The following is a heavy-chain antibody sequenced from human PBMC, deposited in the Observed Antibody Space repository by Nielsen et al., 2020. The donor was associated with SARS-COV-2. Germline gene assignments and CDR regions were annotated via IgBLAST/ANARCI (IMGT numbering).Heavy chain of an antibody. Sequence: GESLKISCAASGFTFSTYPLHWVRQAPGKGLEWVAIISFDGDYRYYADSVKGRFTISRANSKNTLFLQMNSLRPEDTAVYYCARDGDYRGSGNYYFDSWGQGTLVAVSS. D-gene: IGHD3-10*01. CDR1: GFTFSTYP. V-gene: IGHV3-30-3*01. CDR2: ISFDGDYR. J-gene: IGHJ4*02. CDR3: ARDGDYRGSGNYYFDS.